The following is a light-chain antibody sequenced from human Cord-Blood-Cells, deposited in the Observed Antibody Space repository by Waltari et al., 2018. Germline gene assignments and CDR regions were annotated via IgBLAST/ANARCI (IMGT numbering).Light chain of an antibody. CDR3: SSYSSSSTLV. CDR2: GVS. J-gene: IGLJ3*02. CDR1: SSDVGGYTY. V-gene: IGLV2-14*03. Sequence: QSALTQPASVSGSPGQSLTISCTGTSSDVGGYTYVSCYQQHPGKAPKLRIYGVSNRPSGVSNRFSGAKSGNTASLTISGLPAEDEADYYCSSYSSSSTLVFGGGTKLTVL.